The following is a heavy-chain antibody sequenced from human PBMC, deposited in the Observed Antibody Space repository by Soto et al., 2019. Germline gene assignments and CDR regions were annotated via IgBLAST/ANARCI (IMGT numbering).Heavy chain of an antibody. J-gene: IGHJ4*02. Sequence: EVQLLESGGGLVQPGGSLRLSCAASGFTFSSHAMNWVRQTPGKGLEWVSAIRGDDGRTFYADSVKGRFTISRDNSKDTLYLKMNSLRAEDTAGYDCAKGGDLKQWLEHCDYWGQVTLVTVSS. CDR1: GFTFSSHA. V-gene: IGHV3-23*01. CDR2: IRGDDGRT. D-gene: IGHD6-19*01. CDR3: AKGGDLKQWLEHCDY.